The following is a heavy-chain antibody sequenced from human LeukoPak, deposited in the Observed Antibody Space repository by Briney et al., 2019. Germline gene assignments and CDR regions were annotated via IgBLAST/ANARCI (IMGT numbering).Heavy chain of an antibody. J-gene: IGHJ1*01. CDR2: ISNSGTAI. CDR1: GFNFSSYE. Sequence: AGGSLRLSCAASGFNFSSYEMNWVRQAPGKGLEWVSYISNSGTAIYYADSVKGRFTITRDNAKSSLYLQMNSLRADDTAVYYCARAGYSMDTEYFQHWGQGTLVTVSS. D-gene: IGHD5-18*01. CDR3: ARAGYSMDTEYFQH. V-gene: IGHV3-48*03.